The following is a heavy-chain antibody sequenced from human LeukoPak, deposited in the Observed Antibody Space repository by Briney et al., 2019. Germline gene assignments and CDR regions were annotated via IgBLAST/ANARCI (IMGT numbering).Heavy chain of an antibody. Sequence: SETLSLTCTVSGGSISSSSYYWGWIRQPPGKGLEWIGSIYYSGSTYYNPSLKSRVTISVDTSKNQFSLKLSSVTAADTAVYYCARDGTANGHAFDIWGQGTMVTVSS. J-gene: IGHJ3*02. CDR1: GGSISSSSYY. CDR2: IYYSGST. D-gene: IGHD5-18*01. V-gene: IGHV4-39*07. CDR3: ARDGTANGHAFDI.